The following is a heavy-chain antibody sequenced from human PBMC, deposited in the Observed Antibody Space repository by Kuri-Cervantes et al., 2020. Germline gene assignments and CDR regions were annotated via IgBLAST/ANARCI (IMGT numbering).Heavy chain of an antibody. D-gene: IGHD5-18*01. J-gene: IGHJ5*02. CDR1: SGSFSGYY. CDR2: INHSGST. V-gene: IGHV4-34*01. CDR3: ASDDKDTAPEA. Sequence: GSLRLSCAVYSGSFSGYYWSWIRQPPGKGLEWIGEINHSGSTNYNPSLKSRVTISVDTSKNQFSLKLSSVTAADTAVYYCASDDKDTAPEAWGQGTLVTVSS.